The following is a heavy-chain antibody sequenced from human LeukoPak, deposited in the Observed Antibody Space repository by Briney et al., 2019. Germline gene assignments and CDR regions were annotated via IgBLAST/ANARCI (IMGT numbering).Heavy chain of an antibody. J-gene: IGHJ4*02. V-gene: IGHV3-23*01. D-gene: IGHD5-18*01. CDR1: GFTYSSYA. CDR3: AKEGGYNYGYLDY. Sequence: GGSLRLSGAVSGFTYSSYAMSWVRQAPGKGLEGVSTISGSGDTYYVDSVKGRFTISRDNSKNTLYLRMNSLRAEDTAVYYCAKEGGYNYGYLDYWGQGSLVTVSS. CDR2: ISGSGDT.